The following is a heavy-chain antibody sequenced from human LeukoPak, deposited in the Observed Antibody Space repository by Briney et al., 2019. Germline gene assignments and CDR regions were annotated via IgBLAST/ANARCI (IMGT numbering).Heavy chain of an antibody. J-gene: IGHJ3*02. CDR1: GYTFTGYD. V-gene: IGHV1-8*01. Sequence: GASVKVSCKASGYTFTGYDINWVRQATGQGLEWMGWMNPNSGNTGYAQKFQGRVTMTRNTSISTAYMELSSLRSEDTAVYYCARLMYYYDSSGYSDGDAFDIWGQGTMVTVSS. D-gene: IGHD3-22*01. CDR3: ARLMYYYDSSGYSDGDAFDI. CDR2: MNPNSGNT.